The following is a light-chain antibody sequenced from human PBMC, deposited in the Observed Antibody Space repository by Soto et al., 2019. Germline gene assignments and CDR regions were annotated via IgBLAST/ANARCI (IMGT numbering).Light chain of an antibody. CDR3: SSYTSSSTYV. J-gene: IGLJ1*01. CDR1: SSDVGGYNY. V-gene: IGLV2-14*01. CDR2: EVS. Sequence: QSALTQPASMSGSPGQSITISCTGTSSDVGGYNYVSWYQQHPGKAPKLMICEVSNRPSGVSNRFSGSKSGNTASLTISWLQAEDEADYYCSSYTSSSTYVFGTGTKLTVL.